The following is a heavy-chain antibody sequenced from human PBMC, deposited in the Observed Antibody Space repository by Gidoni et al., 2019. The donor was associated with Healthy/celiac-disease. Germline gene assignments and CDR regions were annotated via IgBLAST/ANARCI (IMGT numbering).Heavy chain of an antibody. CDR2: ISGSGGST. Sequence: EVQLLESGGGLVPPGGSLRLSCPASGSPFSSYAMRWVRQAPGKGLEWVSAISGSGGSTYYADSVKGRFTISRDNSKNTLYLQMNSLRAEDTAVYYCAKRALSMTTVVNDYWGQGTLVTVSS. D-gene: IGHD4-17*01. V-gene: IGHV3-23*01. J-gene: IGHJ4*02. CDR1: GSPFSSYA. CDR3: AKRALSMTTVVNDY.